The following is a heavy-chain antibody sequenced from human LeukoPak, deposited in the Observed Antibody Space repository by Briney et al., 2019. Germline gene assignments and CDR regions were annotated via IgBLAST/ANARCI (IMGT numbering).Heavy chain of an antibody. J-gene: IGHJ6*02. CDR1: GGSFSGYY. CDR2: INHSGST. Sequence: SQTLSITCAVYGGSFSGYYWSWIRQPPGKGLEWNGEINHSGSTNYNPSLKSRVTISVDTSKNQFSLKLSSVTAADTAVYYCARGRYYGSGSYYNPGYYYYGMDVWGQGTTVTVSS. D-gene: IGHD3-10*01. V-gene: IGHV4-34*01. CDR3: ARGRYYGSGSYYNPGYYYYGMDV.